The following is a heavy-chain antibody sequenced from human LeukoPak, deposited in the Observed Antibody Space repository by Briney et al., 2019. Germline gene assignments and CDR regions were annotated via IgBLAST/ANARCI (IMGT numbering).Heavy chain of an antibody. CDR3: AREYSSSWFYYYYGMDV. D-gene: IGHD6-13*01. Sequence: PGGALRLSCAASGFTFSSYAMHWVRQAPGKGLEWVAVISYDGSNKYYADSVKGRFTISRDNSKNTLYMQMNRLRAEDTAVYYCAREYSSSWFYYYYGMDVWGQGTTVTVSS. CDR2: ISYDGSNK. CDR1: GFTFSSYA. J-gene: IGHJ6*02. V-gene: IGHV3-30-3*01.